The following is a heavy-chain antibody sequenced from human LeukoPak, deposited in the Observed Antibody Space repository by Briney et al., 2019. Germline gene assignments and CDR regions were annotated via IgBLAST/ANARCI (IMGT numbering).Heavy chain of an antibody. CDR2: ISYDGSNK. CDR1: GFTFSSYA. J-gene: IGHJ5*02. D-gene: IGHD1-14*01. Sequence: GGSLRLSCAASGFTFSSYAMHWVRQAPGKGLEWVAVISYDGSNKYYADSVKGRFTISRDNSKNTLYLQMNSLRAEDTAVYYCARENQHLRKSYNWFDPWGQGTLVTVSS. V-gene: IGHV3-30*04. CDR3: ARENQHLRKSYNWFDP.